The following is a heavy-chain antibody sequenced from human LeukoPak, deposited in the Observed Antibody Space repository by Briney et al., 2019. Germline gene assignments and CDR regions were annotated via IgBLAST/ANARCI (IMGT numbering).Heavy chain of an antibody. CDR2: ISSSSSYI. D-gene: IGHD4-17*01. Sequence: GGSLRLSCAASGFTFTSYSMNWVRQAPGKGLEWVSSISSSSSYIYYADSVKGRFTISRDNAKNALYLQMNSLRAEDTAVYYCAGDRGGDYEAYYYGMDVWGQGTPVTVTS. CDR3: AGDRGGDYEAYYYGMDV. J-gene: IGHJ6*02. V-gene: IGHV3-21*01. CDR1: GFTFTSYS.